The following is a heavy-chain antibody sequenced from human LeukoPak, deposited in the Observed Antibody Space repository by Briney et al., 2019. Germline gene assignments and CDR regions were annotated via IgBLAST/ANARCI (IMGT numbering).Heavy chain of an antibody. V-gene: IGHV1-2*02. CDR3: ARDRQDGYNLWYYYYYMDV. Sequence: GASVKVSCKASEYTFTGYYIHWVRQAPGQGLEWMGWINPNSGGTNYAQKFQGRVTMTRDTSISTAYMELSRLRSDDTAVYYCARDRQDGYNLWYYYYYMDVWGKGTTVTVSS. J-gene: IGHJ6*03. D-gene: IGHD5-24*01. CDR2: INPNSGGT. CDR1: EYTFTGYY.